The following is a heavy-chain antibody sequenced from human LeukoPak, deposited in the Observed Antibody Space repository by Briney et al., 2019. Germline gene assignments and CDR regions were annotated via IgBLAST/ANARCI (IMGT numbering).Heavy chain of an antibody. J-gene: IGHJ5*02. Sequence: SETLSLTCAVYGGSFSGYYWSWIRQPPGKGLEWIGEINHSGSANYNPSLKSRVTISVDTSKNQFSLKLSSVTAADTAVYYCARGRGYPNWFDPWGQGTLVTVSS. CDR2: INHSGSA. V-gene: IGHV4-34*01. CDR1: GGSFSGYY. CDR3: ARGRGYPNWFDP. D-gene: IGHD6-13*01.